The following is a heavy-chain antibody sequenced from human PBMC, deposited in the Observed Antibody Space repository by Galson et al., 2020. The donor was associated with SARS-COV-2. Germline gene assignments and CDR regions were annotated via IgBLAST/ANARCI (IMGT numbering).Heavy chain of an antibody. CDR3: ATGPVWAYYYDSSGPDKYNWFDP. V-gene: IGHV1-24*01. CDR2: FDPEDGET. D-gene: IGHD3-22*01. J-gene: IGHJ5*02. Sequence: ASVKVSCKVSGYTLTELSMHWVRQAPGKGLEWMGGFDPEDGETIYAQKFQGRVTMTEDTSTDTAYMELSSLRSEDTAVYYCATGPVWAYYYDSSGPDKYNWFDPWGQGTLVTVSS. CDR1: GYTLTELS.